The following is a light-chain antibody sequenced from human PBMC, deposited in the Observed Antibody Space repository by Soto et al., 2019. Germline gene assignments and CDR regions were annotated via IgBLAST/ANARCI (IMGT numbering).Light chain of an antibody. CDR3: QQYDNWPPT. V-gene: IGKV3-15*01. CDR1: QTISSN. J-gene: IGKJ4*01. Sequence: EILITQSPGTLSVSPVERATLSCRASQTISSNLAWYQHKPGQAPRLLFYGASNRATGIPARFTGSGSGTEFTLTISSLQSEDFAVYSCQQYDNWPPTFGGGTKVDIK. CDR2: GAS.